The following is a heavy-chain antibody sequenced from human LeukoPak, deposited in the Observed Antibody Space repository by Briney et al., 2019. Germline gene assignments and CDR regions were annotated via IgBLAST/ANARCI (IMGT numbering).Heavy chain of an antibody. CDR2: ISNSGST. V-gene: IGHV4-59*11. J-gene: IGHJ6*03. CDR1: GGSISSHY. Sequence: SETLSLTCTVSGGSISSHYWTWIRQSPVKGLEWIGGISNSGSTSYNPSLKSRVTISIDTSKNQSSLKLSSVTAADTAVYYCGRDALVGYFSYYYMDVWGKGTTVTVSS. D-gene: IGHD2-15*01. CDR3: GRDALVGYFSYYYMDV.